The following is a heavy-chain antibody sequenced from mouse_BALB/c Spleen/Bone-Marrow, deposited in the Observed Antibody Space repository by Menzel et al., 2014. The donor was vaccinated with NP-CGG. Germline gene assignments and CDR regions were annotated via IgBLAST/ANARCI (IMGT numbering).Heavy chain of an antibody. D-gene: IGHD1-1*01. CDR3: ARIYYYGRDY. J-gene: IGHJ2*01. CDR2: INPSTGYT. CDR1: GYTFTNYW. V-gene: IGHV1-7*01. Sequence: VQLVESGAELAKPGASVKMSCKASGYTFTNYWMNWVKQRPGQGLEWIGYINPSTGYTEYNQKFKDKATLTADKSSSTAYMQLSSLTSEDSAVYYCARIYYYGRDYWGRGTTLTVSS.